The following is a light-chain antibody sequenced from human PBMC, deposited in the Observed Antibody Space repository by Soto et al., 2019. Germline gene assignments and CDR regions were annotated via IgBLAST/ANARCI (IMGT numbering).Light chain of an antibody. J-gene: IGKJ4*01. V-gene: IGKV3-20*01. Sequence: EIVLTQSPGNLSLSPGERATLSCRASQSVSSNYLGWYQQKPGQAPRLLIYAASSRATGIPDRFSGSGSGTDFTLTISRLEPEDFAVYYCQQFSSYPLTFGGGTKVEIK. CDR3: QQFSSYPLT. CDR1: QSVSSNY. CDR2: AAS.